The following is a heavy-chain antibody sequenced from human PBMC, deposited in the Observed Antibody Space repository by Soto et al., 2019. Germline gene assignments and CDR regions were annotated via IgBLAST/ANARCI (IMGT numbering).Heavy chain of an antibody. CDR3: AIAYYDILTGYYTSGAFDI. D-gene: IGHD3-9*01. J-gene: IGHJ3*02. CDR2: IYYSGST. CDR1: GGSISSSSYY. V-gene: IGHV4-39*01. Sequence: QLQLQESGPGLVKPSETLSLTCTVSGGSISSSSYYWGWIRQPPGKGLEWIGSIYYSGSTYYNPSLKRRVTLSVDTSMYQFSLKLSSVAAADTAVYYCAIAYYDILTGYYTSGAFDIWGQGTMVTVSS.